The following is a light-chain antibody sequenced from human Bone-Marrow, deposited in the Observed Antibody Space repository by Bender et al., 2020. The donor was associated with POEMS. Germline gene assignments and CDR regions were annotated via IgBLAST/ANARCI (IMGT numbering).Light chain of an antibody. CDR3: RSYTGSGTA. CDR2: GYN. V-gene: IGLV1-40*01. Sequence: QSVLTQPPSVSGAPGQRVTISCTGSSSNTGSGFDINWYQHLPGTAPKLLIYGYNNRPSGVPDRFSGSKSGNTATLTMYGLQTEDEADYYCRSYTGSGTAFGGGTKLTVL. CDR1: SSNTGSGFD. J-gene: IGLJ2*01.